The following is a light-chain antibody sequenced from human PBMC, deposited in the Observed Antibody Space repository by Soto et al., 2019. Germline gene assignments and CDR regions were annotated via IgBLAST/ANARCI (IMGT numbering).Light chain of an antibody. J-gene: IGKJ2*01. Sequence: EIVMTQSPATLSVSPGERATLSCRASQSVGSNLAWYQQKPGQAPRLLIYGASTWTTATPARFSGSGSGTEFTLTISSLQSEDFAVYYCQHYNNWPPYAFGQGTKLEIK. V-gene: IGKV3D-15*01. CDR3: QHYNNWPPYA. CDR1: QSVGSN. CDR2: GAS.